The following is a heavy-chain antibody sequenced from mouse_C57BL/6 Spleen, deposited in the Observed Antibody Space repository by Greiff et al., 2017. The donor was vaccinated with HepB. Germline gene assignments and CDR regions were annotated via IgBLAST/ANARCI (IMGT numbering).Heavy chain of an antibody. J-gene: IGHJ3*01. CDR3: TNWAFAY. Sequence: VQLKQSGGGLVQPGGSMKLSCAASGFTFSDAWMDWVRQSPEKGLEWVAEIRNKDNNHATYYAESVKGRFTISRNDSKSSVYLQMNSLRAEDTGIYYCTNWAFAYWGQGTLVTVSA. D-gene: IGHD4-1*01. CDR1: GFTFSDAW. V-gene: IGHV6-6*01. CDR2: IRNKDNNHAT.